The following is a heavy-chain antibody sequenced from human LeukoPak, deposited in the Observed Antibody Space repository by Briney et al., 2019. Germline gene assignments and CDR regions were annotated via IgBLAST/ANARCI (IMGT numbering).Heavy chain of an antibody. CDR3: ARSRIVGATGGYYYYMDV. V-gene: IGHV1-69*05. D-gene: IGHD1-26*01. CDR1: GGTFISYA. Sequence: ASVKVSCKASGGTFISYAISWVRQAPGQGLEWMGRIIPIFGTANYAQKFQGRVTITTDEYTRTAYMELSSLRSEDTAVYYCARSRIVGATGGYYYYMDVWGKGTTVTVSS. CDR2: IIPIFGTA. J-gene: IGHJ6*03.